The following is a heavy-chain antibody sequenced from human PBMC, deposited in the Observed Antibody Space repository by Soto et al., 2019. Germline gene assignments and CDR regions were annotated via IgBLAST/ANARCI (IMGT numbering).Heavy chain of an antibody. Sequence: SLRLSCAASGFTFSSYSMNWVRQAPGKGLEWVSSISSSSSYIYYADSVKGRFTISRDNAKNSLYLQMNSLRAEDTAVYYXXXXHXXXXWYGGYYYYGMDVWGQGPTVTVSS. J-gene: IGHJ6*02. D-gene: IGHD6-13*01. CDR3: XXXHXXXXWYGGYYYYGMDV. CDR2: ISSSSSYI. V-gene: IGHV3-21*01. CDR1: GFTFSSYS.